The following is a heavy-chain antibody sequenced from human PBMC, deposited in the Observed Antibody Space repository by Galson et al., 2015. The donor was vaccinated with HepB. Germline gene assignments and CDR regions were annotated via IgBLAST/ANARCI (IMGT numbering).Heavy chain of an antibody. D-gene: IGHD6-6*01. V-gene: IGHV2-5*02. CDR3: AYTREVVDNSSPFDY. CDR2: IYWDDDT. Sequence: PALVKPTQTLTLTCTLSGLSITSSGVAVGWFRQPPGKALEWLALIYWDDDTYYSPSLKTRVTVTKATSKNQVVFIMTNMGPVDTATYFCAYTREVVDNSSPFDYWGQGTLVTVSS. J-gene: IGHJ4*02. CDR1: GLSITSSGVA.